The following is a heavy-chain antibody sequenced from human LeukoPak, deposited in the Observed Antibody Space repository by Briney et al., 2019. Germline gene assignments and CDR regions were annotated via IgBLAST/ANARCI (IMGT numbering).Heavy chain of an antibody. CDR3: ARDSGSGRGFHYYMDV. CDR2: IYTSGST. V-gene: IGHV4-61*02. D-gene: IGHD3-10*01. Sequence: KTSETLSLTCTVSGGSISSGSYYWSWIRQPAGKGLEWIGRIYTSGSTNYNPSLKSRVTISVDTSKNQFSLKLSSVTAADTAVHYCARDSGSGRGFHYYMDVWGKGTTVTISS. CDR1: GGSISSGSYY. J-gene: IGHJ6*03.